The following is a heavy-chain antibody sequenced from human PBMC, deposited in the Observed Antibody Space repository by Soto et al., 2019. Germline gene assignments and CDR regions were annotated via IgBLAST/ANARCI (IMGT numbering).Heavy chain of an antibody. Sequence: KPSETLSLTCTVSGGSISSYYWSWIRQPPGKGLEWIGYIYYSGSTNYNPSLKSRVTISVDTSKNQFSLKLSSVTAADTAVYYCARGVLRAEDYYGMDVWGQGTTVTVSS. CDR3: ARGVLRAEDYYGMDV. J-gene: IGHJ6*02. D-gene: IGHD3-10*01. V-gene: IGHV4-59*01. CDR2: IYYSGST. CDR1: GGSISSYY.